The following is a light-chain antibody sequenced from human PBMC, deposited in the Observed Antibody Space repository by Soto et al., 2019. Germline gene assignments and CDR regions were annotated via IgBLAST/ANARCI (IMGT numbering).Light chain of an antibody. J-gene: IGKJ5*01. Sequence: EIVLTQSPGTLSLSPGGRATLSCMASQSVSSSYLAWCQQRPGQAPRLLIYGASTRAAGIPDRFSGSGSGTDFTLTITRLEPEDSAVYFCQQYTGPPTTCGQGTRLEIK. CDR3: QQYTGPPTT. CDR2: GAS. V-gene: IGKV3-20*01. CDR1: QSVSSSY.